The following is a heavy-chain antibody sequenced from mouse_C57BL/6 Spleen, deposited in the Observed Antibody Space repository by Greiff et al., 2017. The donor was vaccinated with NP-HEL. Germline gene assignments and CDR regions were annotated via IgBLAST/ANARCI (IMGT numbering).Heavy chain of an antibody. Sequence: QVQLQQSGPELVKPGASVKLSCKASGYTFTSYDINWVQQRPGQGLEWIGWISPRDGSTKYNEKFKGKATLTVDTYSSTAYMELHSLTSEDSAVYFCARGKTTPFDYWGQGTTLTVAS. V-gene: IGHV1-85*01. J-gene: IGHJ2*01. CDR3: ARGKTTPFDY. D-gene: IGHD1-1*01. CDR1: GYTFTSYD. CDR2: ISPRDGST.